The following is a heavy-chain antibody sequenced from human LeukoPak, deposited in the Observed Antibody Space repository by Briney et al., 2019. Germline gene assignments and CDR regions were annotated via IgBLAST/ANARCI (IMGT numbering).Heavy chain of an antibody. CDR1: GLSVSSNF. J-gene: IGHJ5*02. V-gene: IGHV3-53*01. D-gene: IGHD3-22*01. CDR3: AKDPYYYDSSGYYNGWFDP. Sequence: GGSLRLSWAATGLSVSSNFMSWVRQAPGKGLEWVSVIYSGGSTYYADSVKGRFTISRDNSKNTLYLQMNSLRAEDTAVYYCAKDPYYYDSSGYYNGWFDPWGQGTLVTVSS. CDR2: IYSGGST.